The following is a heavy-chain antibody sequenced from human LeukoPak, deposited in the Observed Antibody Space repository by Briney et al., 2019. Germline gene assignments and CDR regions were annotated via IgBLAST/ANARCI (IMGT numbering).Heavy chain of an antibody. CDR2: ITSSSNYI. CDR1: GFIFSSYT. CDR3: ARDAYSSSSFDY. V-gene: IGHV3-21*01. Sequence: GGSLRLSCAASGFIFSSYTMTWVRQAPGKGLEWVSSITSSSNYIYYADSVKGRFTISRDNAKNSLFLQMNSLRSEDTAVYYCARDAYSSSSFDYWGQGTLVTVSS. D-gene: IGHD6-19*01. J-gene: IGHJ4*02.